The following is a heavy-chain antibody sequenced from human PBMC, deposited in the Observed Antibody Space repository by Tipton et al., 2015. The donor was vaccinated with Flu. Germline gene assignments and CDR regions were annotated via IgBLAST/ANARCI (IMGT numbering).Heavy chain of an antibody. D-gene: IGHD4-11*01. CDR1: GYSISSDFY. V-gene: IGHV4-38-2*01. J-gene: IGHJ5*02. Sequence: GLVKPSETLSLTCAVSGYSISSDFYWAWIRQFPGKGMEWIGTVSRTGSTIYNPSLKSRVTISIDTSKNQFSLNMRSVTAADMAVYYCALRDYSNYVSDPKSWFDPWGQGTLVAVSS. CDR3: ALRDYSNYVSDPKSWFDP. CDR2: VSRTGST.